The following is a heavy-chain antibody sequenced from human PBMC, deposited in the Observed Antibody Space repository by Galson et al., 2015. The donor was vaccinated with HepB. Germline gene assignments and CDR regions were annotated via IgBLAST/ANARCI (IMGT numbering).Heavy chain of an antibody. V-gene: IGHV3-15*07. D-gene: IGHD3-10*01. CDR1: GFTFSNAW. CDR3: TTETYYYGSGSYHY. J-gene: IGHJ4*02. CDR2: IKSKTDGGTT. Sequence: SLRLSCAASGFTFSNAWMNWVRQAPGKGLEWVGRIKSKTDGGTTDYAAPVKGRFTISRDDSKSTLYLQMNSLKTEDTAVYYCTTETYYYGSGSYHYWGQGTLVTVSS.